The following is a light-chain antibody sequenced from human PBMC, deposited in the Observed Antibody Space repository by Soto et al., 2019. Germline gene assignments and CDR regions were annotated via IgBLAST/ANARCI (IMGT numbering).Light chain of an antibody. CDR2: GAS. CDR1: QSVTSN. CDR3: QQYNNWPLT. V-gene: IGKV3-15*01. Sequence: EVVMTQSPATLSVSPGERATLSCRASQSVTSNLAWFQQKPGQGPRLLIYGASTRATGISARFSGSGSGTEFSLTISSLQSEDFAVYYCQQYNNWPLTFGQGTKVEVK. J-gene: IGKJ1*01.